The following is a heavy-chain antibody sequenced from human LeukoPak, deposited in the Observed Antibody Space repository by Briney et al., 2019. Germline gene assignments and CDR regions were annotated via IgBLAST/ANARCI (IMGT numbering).Heavy chain of an antibody. CDR2: INTNTGNP. CDR1: GYTFTSYA. V-gene: IGHV7-4-1*02. D-gene: IGHD6-19*01. CDR3: ARTSSGWGRHGFDY. Sequence: GASVKVSCKASGYTFTSYAMNWVRQAPGQGLEWMGWINTNTGNPTYAQGFTGRFVFSLDTSVSTAYLQISSLKAEDTAVYYCARTSSGWGRHGFDYWGQGTLVTVSS. J-gene: IGHJ4*02.